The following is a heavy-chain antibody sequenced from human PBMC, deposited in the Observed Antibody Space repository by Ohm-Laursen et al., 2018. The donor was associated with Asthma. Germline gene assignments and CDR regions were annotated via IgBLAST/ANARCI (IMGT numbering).Heavy chain of an antibody. V-gene: IGHV3-11*06. J-gene: IGHJ5*02. Sequence: SLRLSCAASGFTFSDYYMSWIRQAPGKGLEWVSYISSSSSYTNYADSVKGRFTISRDNAKNSLYLQMNSLRAEDTAVYYCARDDYDFWSGYYIRNWFDPWGQGTLVTVSS. D-gene: IGHD3-3*01. CDR2: ISSSSSYT. CDR1: GFTFSDYY. CDR3: ARDDYDFWSGYYIRNWFDP.